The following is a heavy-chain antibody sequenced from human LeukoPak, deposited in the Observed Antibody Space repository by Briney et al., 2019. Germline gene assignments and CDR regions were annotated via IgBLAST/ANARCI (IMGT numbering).Heavy chain of an antibody. D-gene: IGHD5-12*01. V-gene: IGHV4-59*01. CDR1: GGSISSYY. Sequence: SETLSLTCTVSGGSISSYYWSWIRQPPGKGLEWIGYIYYSGSTNYNPSLKSRVTISVDMSKNQFSLKLSSVTAADTAVYYCARVRGYDSSSDYYYYYYMDVWGKGTTVTVSS. J-gene: IGHJ6*03. CDR2: IYYSGST. CDR3: ARVRGYDSSSDYYYYYYMDV.